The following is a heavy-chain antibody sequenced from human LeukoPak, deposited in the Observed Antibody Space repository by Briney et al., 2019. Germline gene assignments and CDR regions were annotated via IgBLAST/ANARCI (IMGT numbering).Heavy chain of an antibody. D-gene: IGHD3-10*01. CDR2: INAGNGNT. J-gene: IGHJ3*02. V-gene: IGHV1-3*01. CDR3: ARGAIYYGSGSYNVADAFDI. CDR1: GYTFTSYA. Sequence: EASVKVSCKASGYTFTSYAMHWVRQAPGQRLEWMGWINAGNGNTKYSQTFQGRVTITRDTSASTAYMELSSLRSEDTAVYYCARGAIYYGSGSYNVADAFDIWGQGTMVTVSS.